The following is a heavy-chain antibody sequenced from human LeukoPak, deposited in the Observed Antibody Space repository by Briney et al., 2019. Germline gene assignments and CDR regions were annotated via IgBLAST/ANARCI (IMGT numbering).Heavy chain of an antibody. CDR1: GFTFSTYS. V-gene: IGHV3-21*01. J-gene: IGHJ4*02. CDR3: ARDSPYFDY. Sequence: GGSLRLSCAASGFTFSTYSMIWVRQAPGKGLEWVSSISSSSTYIFYADSVKGRFTFSRDNAKNSLYLQMNSLRAEDTAVYYCARDSPYFDYWGQGTLVTVSS. CDR2: ISSSSTYI.